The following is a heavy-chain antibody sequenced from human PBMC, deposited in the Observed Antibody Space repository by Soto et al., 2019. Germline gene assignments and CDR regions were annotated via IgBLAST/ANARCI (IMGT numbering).Heavy chain of an antibody. J-gene: IGHJ5*02. CDR3: AAGAIVTTSEGVPAALNCFDP. CDR2: IYYSGSG. CDR1: GDSVTNYY. V-gene: IGHV4-59*02. D-gene: IGHD3-16*01. Sequence: SETLSLTGTVSGDSVTNYYWTWIRQPPGKGLEWIAYIYYSGSGNYNPSLKSRVTISIDTSKNQFSLNLSSMTSADTGVYYWAAGAIVTTSEGVPAALNCFDPSGQGTLVTLSS.